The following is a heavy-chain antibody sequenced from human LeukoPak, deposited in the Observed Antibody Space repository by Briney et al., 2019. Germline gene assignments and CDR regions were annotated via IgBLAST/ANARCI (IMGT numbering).Heavy chain of an antibody. D-gene: IGHD2-2*01. J-gene: IGHJ4*02. Sequence: GGSLRLSCAASGFTFSSYAMHWVRQAPGKGLEWVAVISYDGRNKHYPDSVKGRFTISRDISTDTLWLQMDSLRTEDTAVYYCAKGPLRGTAAAIDYWGQGTLVTVSS. CDR3: AKGPLRGTAAAIDY. CDR1: GFTFSSYA. V-gene: IGHV3-30*04. CDR2: ISYDGRNK.